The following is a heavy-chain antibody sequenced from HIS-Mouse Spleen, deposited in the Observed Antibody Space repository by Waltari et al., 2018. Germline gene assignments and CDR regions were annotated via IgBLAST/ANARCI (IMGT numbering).Heavy chain of an antibody. J-gene: IGHJ4*02. V-gene: IGHV3-23*01. D-gene: IGHD6-19*01. CDR1: GFTFSSYA. CDR3: AKDRQWLVRIYFDY. CDR2: ISGSGCGT. Sequence: SGFTFSSYAMSWVRQAPGKGLEWVSSISGSGCGTYVADSVKGRFTISRYNSKNTLYLQMNSLGAEDTAVYYCAKDRQWLVRIYFDYWGQGTLVTVSS.